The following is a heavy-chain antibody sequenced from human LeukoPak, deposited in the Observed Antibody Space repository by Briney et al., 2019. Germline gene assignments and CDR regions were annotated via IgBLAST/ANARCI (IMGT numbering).Heavy chain of an antibody. Sequence: GGSLRLSCAASGFTFSSYAMHWVRQAPGKGLEWVAVIWYDGSNKYYADSVKGRFTISRDNSKNTLYLQMNSLRAEDTAVYYCARGLETYYYDSSGYYFDYWGQGTLVTVSS. V-gene: IGHV3-33*08. J-gene: IGHJ4*02. CDR1: GFTFSSYA. CDR3: ARGLETYYYDSSGYYFDY. CDR2: IWYDGSNK. D-gene: IGHD3-22*01.